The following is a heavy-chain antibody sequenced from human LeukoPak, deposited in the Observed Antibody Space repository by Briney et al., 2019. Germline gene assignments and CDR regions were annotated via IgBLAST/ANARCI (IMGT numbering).Heavy chain of an antibody. Sequence: ASVNVSCKASGYTFTSFYMHWVRQAPGQGLEWMGIINPSGGSTSYAQKFQGRVTMTRDTSTSTVYMELSSLRSEDTAVYYCATGYCSGGSCYLFQHWGQGTLVTVSS. CDR2: INPSGGST. V-gene: IGHV1-46*01. CDR1: GYTFTSFY. D-gene: IGHD2-15*01. J-gene: IGHJ1*01. CDR3: ATGYCSGGSCYLFQH.